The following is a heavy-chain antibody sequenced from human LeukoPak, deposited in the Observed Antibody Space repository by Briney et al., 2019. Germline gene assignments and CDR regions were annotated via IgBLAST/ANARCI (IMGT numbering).Heavy chain of an antibody. Sequence: GGSLRLSCAASGFTFSDYAMHWVRQAPGEGLEWVAVVSYDGNNKYYADSVEGRFTISRDNSKNTLYLQLNSLRAEDTALYYCARAYPSGYDSTPCGYWGQGTLVTVSS. CDR3: ARAYPSGYDSTPCGY. D-gene: IGHD5-12*01. CDR1: GFTFSDYA. V-gene: IGHV3-30*17. J-gene: IGHJ4*02. CDR2: VSYDGNNK.